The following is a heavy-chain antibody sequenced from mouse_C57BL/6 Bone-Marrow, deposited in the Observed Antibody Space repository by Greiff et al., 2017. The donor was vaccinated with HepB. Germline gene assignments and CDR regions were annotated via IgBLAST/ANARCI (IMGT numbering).Heavy chain of an antibody. J-gene: IGHJ3*01. CDR3: ARSPYYSNSLFAY. CDR1: GYTFTSYW. V-gene: IGHV1-64*01. Sequence: QVHVKQPGAELVKPGASVKLSCKASGYTFTSYWMHWVKQRPGQGLEWIGMIHPNSGSTNYNEKFKSKATLTVDKSSSTAYMQLSSLTSEDSAVYYCARSPYYSNSLFAYWGQGTLVTVSA. D-gene: IGHD2-5*01. CDR2: IHPNSGST.